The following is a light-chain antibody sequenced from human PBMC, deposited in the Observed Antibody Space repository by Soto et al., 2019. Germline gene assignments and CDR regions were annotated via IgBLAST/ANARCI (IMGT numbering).Light chain of an antibody. CDR2: GAS. CDR1: QSVRSY. V-gene: IGKV3-20*01. Sequence: EIVLTQSPATVSFSPGERATLSCRASQSVRSYLAWYQQKPGQAPRLLIYGASNRATGIPDRFSGSGSGTDFTLTISRLEPEDFAVYYCQQYGSSGTFGQGTKVEIK. J-gene: IGKJ1*01. CDR3: QQYGSSGT.